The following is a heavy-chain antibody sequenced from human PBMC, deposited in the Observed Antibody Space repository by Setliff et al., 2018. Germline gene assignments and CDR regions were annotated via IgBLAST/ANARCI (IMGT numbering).Heavy chain of an antibody. D-gene: IGHD2-2*01. Sequence: PGGSLRLSCAASGFTFVNYWMHWVRQAPGKGLVWVSRVNSDGSSTIYADSVKGRFTISRDNAENSLYLQMNSLRAEDTAVYYCARAHSSTLSVHDYWGQGTLVTVSS. CDR3: ARAHSSTLSVHDY. J-gene: IGHJ4*02. CDR2: VNSDGSST. V-gene: IGHV3-74*01. CDR1: GFTFVNYW.